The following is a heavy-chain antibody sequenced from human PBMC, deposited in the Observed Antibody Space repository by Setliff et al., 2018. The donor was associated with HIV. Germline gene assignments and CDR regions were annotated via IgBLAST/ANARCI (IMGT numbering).Heavy chain of an antibody. J-gene: IGHJ4*02. CDR3: ARLRINDF. CDR1: GFSLNNHY. CDR2: IKSDGTEK. Sequence: GGSLRLSCIASGFSLNNHYMTWVRQAPGKGLEWVGNIKSDGTEKNYADSVRGRFTISRDNTKNSLYLQMDGLRVEDTAVYYCARLRINDFWGQGTPVTVSS. V-gene: IGHV3-7*01.